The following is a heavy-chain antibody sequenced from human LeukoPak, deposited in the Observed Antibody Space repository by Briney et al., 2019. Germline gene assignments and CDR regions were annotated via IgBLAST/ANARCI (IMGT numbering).Heavy chain of an antibody. D-gene: IGHD2-2*01. V-gene: IGHV3-9*01. Sequence: PGGSLRLSCAASGFTFDDYAMHWVRQAPGKGLEWVSGISWNRGSIGYADSVKGRFTISRDNAKMSLYLQMNSLRAEDTALYYCAKGYCSSISCHADYWGQGTPVTASS. CDR2: ISWNRGSI. CDR3: AKGYCSSISCHADY. CDR1: GFTFDDYA. J-gene: IGHJ4*02.